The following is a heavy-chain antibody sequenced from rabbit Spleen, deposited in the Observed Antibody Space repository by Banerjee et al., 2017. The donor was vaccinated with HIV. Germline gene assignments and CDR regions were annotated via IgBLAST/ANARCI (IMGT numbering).Heavy chain of an antibody. V-gene: IGHV1S40*01. J-gene: IGHJ6*01. D-gene: IGHD8-1*01. Sequence: QSLEESGGDLVKPGASLTLTCKASGFTISTIYWMNWVRQAPGKGLEWIARIYGGSSDTTGYASWAKGRFTISKTLSTTVTLQMTSLTAADTATYFCARDAATSFSSYGMDLWGQGTLVTVS. CDR2: IYGGSSDTT. CDR3: ARDAATSFSSYGMDL. CDR1: GFTISTIYW.